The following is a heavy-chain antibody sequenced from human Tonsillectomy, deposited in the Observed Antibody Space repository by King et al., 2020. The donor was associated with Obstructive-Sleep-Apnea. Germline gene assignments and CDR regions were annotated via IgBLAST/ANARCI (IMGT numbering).Heavy chain of an antibody. D-gene: IGHD1-26*01. CDR2: IYYTGST. CDR1: GGSISSHY. J-gene: IGHJ5*02. Sequence: VQLQESGPGLVKPSETLSLTCTVSGGSISSHYWSWIRQPPGKGLEWIGYIYYTGSTNYNPSLKSRVTISVDTSKNQFSLNLRSVTAADTAVYYCARGAGGSYYFWFDPWGQGTLVTVSS. V-gene: IGHV4-59*11. CDR3: ARGAGGSYYFWFDP.